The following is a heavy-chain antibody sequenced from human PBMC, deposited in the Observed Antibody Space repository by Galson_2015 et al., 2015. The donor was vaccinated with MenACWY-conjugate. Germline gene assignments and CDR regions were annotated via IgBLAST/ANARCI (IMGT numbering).Heavy chain of an antibody. J-gene: IGHJ4*02. CDR1: GFTFSSYT. Sequence: SLRLSCAASGFTFSSYTMHWVRQTPGKGLEWVALMSYDGSNQYYADSLKGRLTISRDNSKSTLYLQMDSLRAEDTAVYYCARGLIGYSNCPLYFWGQGALVTVSS. CDR3: ARGLIGYSNCPLYF. D-gene: IGHD6-13*01. CDR2: MSYDGSNQ. V-gene: IGHV3-30*01.